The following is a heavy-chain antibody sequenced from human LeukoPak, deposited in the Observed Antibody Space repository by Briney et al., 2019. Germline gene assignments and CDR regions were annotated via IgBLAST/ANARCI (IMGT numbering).Heavy chain of an antibody. CDR2: IYYSGST. J-gene: IGHJ4*02. CDR1: GGSISSYY. D-gene: IGHD6-19*01. V-gene: IGHV4-59*01. Sequence: SETLSLTCTVSGGSISSYYWSWIRQPPGKGLEWIGYIYYSGSTNYNPSLKSRVTISVDTSKNQFSLKLSSVTAADTAVYYCARATDSSGWPYFDYWGQGTLVTVSS. CDR3: ARATDSSGWPYFDY.